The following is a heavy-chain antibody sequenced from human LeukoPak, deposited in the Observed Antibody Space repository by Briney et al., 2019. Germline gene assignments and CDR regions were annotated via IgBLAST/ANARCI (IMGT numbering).Heavy chain of an antibody. J-gene: IGHJ5*02. D-gene: IGHD3-3*01. CDR2: INPNSGGT. CDR3: ARLPAYDFWSGYMHTNWFDP. CDR1: GYTFTGYY. V-gene: IGHV1-2*02. Sequence: ASVKVSCKASGYTFTGYYMHWVRQAPGQGLEWMGWINPNSGGTNYAQKFQGRVTMTRDTSISTAYMELSRLRSDDTAVYYCARLPAYDFWSGYMHTNWFDPWGQGTLVTVSS.